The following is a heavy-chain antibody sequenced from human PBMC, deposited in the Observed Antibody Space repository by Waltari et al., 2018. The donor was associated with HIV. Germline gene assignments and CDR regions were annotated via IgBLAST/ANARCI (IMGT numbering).Heavy chain of an antibody. CDR3: ARDRGGTGGYYFDY. V-gene: IGHV1-3*01. D-gene: IGHD3-10*01. Sequence: QVQLVQSGAEVKKPGASVKVSCKASGYTFTSYAMHWVRQAPGQRLEWMGWINAGNGNTKYSQKFQGRVTITRDTSASTAYMELSSLRSEDTAVYYCARDRGGTGGYYFDYWGQGTLVTVSS. CDR2: INAGNGNT. CDR1: GYTFTSYA. J-gene: IGHJ4*02.